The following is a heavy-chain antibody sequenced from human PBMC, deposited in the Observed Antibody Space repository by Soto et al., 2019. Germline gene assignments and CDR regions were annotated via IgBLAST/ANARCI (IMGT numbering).Heavy chain of an antibody. J-gene: IGHJ4*02. V-gene: IGHV4-34*01. Sequence: SETLSLTCAVYGGSFSCYDWSWIRQPPGKGLEWIGEINHSGSTNYNPSLKSRVTISVDTSKNQFSLKLSSVTAADTAVYYCARGGGYGFWGQGTLVTVSS. CDR3: ARGGGYGF. CDR2: INHSGST. CDR1: GGSFSCYD. D-gene: IGHD5-12*01.